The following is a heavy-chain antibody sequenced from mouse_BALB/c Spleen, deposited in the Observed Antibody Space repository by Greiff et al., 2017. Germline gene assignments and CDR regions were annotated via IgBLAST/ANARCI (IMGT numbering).Heavy chain of an antibody. V-gene: IGHV1-7*01. D-gene: IGHD2-1*01. Sequence: QVQLKQSGAELAKPGASVKMSCKASGYSFTSYWMHWVKQRPGQGLEWIGYINPSTGYTEYNQKFKDKATLTADKSSSTAYMQLSSLTSEDSAVYYCVGNYDFAYWGQGTLVTVSA. J-gene: IGHJ3*01. CDR2: INPSTGYT. CDR1: GYSFTSYW. CDR3: VGNYDFAY.